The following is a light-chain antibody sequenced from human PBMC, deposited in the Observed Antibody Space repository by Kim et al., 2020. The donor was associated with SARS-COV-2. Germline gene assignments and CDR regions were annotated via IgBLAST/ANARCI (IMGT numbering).Light chain of an antibody. J-gene: IGKJ5*01. CDR2: DAS. Sequence: EIVLTQSPPTLSLSPGERATLSCRASQSVSSYLAWYQQKPGQAPRLLIYDASNRATGIPPRFSGSGSGTDFTLTISSLEPEDFAVYYCQHRSDWPTFGQGTRREIK. CDR1: QSVSSY. CDR3: QHRSDWPT. V-gene: IGKV3-11*01.